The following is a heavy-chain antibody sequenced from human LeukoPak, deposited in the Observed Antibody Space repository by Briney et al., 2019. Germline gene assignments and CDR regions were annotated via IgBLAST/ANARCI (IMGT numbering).Heavy chain of an antibody. CDR2: ISSGGTSV. CDR3: ARPPYRAYYYYYYMDV. J-gene: IGHJ6*03. V-gene: IGHV3-48*03. CDR1: GFIFSRHE. D-gene: IGHD4-11*01. Sequence: GGSLRLSCAAAGFIFSRHEMNWVRQAPGKGLEWVSHISSGGTSVYYADSVKGRFTISRDDAKNTLYPQMNSLRAEDTAVYYCARPPYRAYYYYYYMDVWGKGTTVTVSS.